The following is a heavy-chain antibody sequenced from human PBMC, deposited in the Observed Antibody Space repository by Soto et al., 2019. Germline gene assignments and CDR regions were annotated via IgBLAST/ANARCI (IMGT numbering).Heavy chain of an antibody. Sequence: GGSLRLSCAASGFTFSSYSMNWVRQAPGKGLEWVSSISRSSTYIYYADSVTGRFTMSRDNAKNSLYLQMNGLRAEDTAVYYCARGYGDYDYFQYWGQGTLVTVSS. D-gene: IGHD4-17*01. J-gene: IGHJ1*01. V-gene: IGHV3-21*01. CDR1: GFTFSSYS. CDR3: ARGYGDYDYFQY. CDR2: ISRSSTYI.